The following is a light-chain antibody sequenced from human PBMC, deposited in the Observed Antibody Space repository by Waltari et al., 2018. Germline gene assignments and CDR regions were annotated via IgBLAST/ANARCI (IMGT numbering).Light chain of an antibody. V-gene: IGLV3-1*01. CDR1: RVGATY. CDR2: QDN. CDR3: QAWDNSNVV. Sequence: SYELTHPPPVSVPPGQTTRLPCSGYRVGATYPSWYQQKPGQSPVLVVYQDNKRPPGIPERFSGSNSGNTATLTISGTQAMDEADYYCQAWDNSNVVFGGGTKLTVL. J-gene: IGLJ3*02.